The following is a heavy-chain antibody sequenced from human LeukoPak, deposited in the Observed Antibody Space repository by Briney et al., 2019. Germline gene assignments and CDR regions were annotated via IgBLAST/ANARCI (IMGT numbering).Heavy chain of an antibody. J-gene: IGHJ4*02. V-gene: IGHV3-11*01. CDR1: GFTFSDYY. CDR3: ARDLCSGGSCYRN. Sequence: PGGSLRLSCVASGFTFSDYYMSWIRQAPGKGLEWVSYISSSGSTIYYADSVKGRFTISRDNAKNSLYLQMNSLRAEDTAVYYCARDLCSGGSCYRNWGQGTLVTVSS. D-gene: IGHD2-15*01. CDR2: ISSSGSTI.